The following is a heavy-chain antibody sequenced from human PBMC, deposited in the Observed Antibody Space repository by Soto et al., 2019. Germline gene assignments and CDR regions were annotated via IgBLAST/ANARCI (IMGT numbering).Heavy chain of an antibody. CDR3: EREYTAWPLAYGLDV. J-gene: IGHJ6*02. CDR1: EFTFSTYS. V-gene: IGHV3-21*01. Sequence: GPLRHSYVGSEFTFSTYSINWVLQDPGKGLEWVSSIGSRTDIYYADSVKGRFTISRDNAKNSVSLQMNSLRAEDTAVYYCEREYTAWPLAYGLDVWGQGTTVTVSS. CDR2: IGSRTDI. D-gene: IGHD2-2*02.